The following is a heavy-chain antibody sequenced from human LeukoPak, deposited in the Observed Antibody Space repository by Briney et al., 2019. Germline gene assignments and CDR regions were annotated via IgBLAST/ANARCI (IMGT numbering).Heavy chain of an antibody. CDR2: MNANSGNT. Sequence: ASVKVSCKASGYTFTSYDINWVRQAPGQGLEWMGWMNANSGNTGYAQKFQGRLTMTRNPSTSTAYMELSSLRSEDTAVYYCARDSNWAYDYWGQGTLVTVSS. V-gene: IGHV1-8*01. D-gene: IGHD1-1*01. CDR1: GYTFTSYD. CDR3: ARDSNWAYDY. J-gene: IGHJ4*02.